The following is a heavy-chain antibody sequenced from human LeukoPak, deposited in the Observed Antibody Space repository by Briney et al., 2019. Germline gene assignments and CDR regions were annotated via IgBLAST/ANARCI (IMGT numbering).Heavy chain of an antibody. CDR3: ARYVGTTSSFDY. D-gene: IGHD1-7*01. Sequence: KPGESLSISCTGSGYTFTSHWIGWVRQMPGKGLEWMGIIYPGDSDTRYSPSFQGQVTISADKSISTAYLQWSSLKASDTAMYYCARYVGTTSSFDYWGQGTLVTVSS. CDR1: GYTFTSHW. J-gene: IGHJ4*02. CDR2: IYPGDSDT. V-gene: IGHV5-51*03.